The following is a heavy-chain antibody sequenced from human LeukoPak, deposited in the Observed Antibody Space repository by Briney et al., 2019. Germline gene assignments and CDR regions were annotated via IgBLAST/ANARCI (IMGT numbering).Heavy chain of an antibody. CDR3: ARVKTAVAAYYYYGMDV. V-gene: IGHV4-34*01. CDR1: GGSFSGYY. Sequence: SETLSLTCAVYGGSFSGYYCSWIRQPPGKGLEWIGEINHSGSTNYNPSLKSRVTISVDTSKNQFSLKLSSVTAADTAVYYCARVKTAVAAYYYYGMDVWGQGTTVTVSS. CDR2: INHSGST. D-gene: IGHD6-19*01. J-gene: IGHJ6*02.